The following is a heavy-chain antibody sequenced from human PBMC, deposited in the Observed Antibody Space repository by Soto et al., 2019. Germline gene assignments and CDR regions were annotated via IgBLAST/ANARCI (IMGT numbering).Heavy chain of an antibody. D-gene: IGHD2-2*01. CDR1: GFTFSDYY. Sequence: QVQLVESGGGLVKPGGSLRLSCAASGFTFSDYYMSWIRQAPGKGLEWVSYISSGGSTIYYADSVKGRFTISRDNAKNSLYLQMNSLRAEDTAVYYCARDPYCSSTSCYYYFDYWCQGTLVTVSS. V-gene: IGHV3-11*01. CDR2: ISSGGSTI. J-gene: IGHJ4*02. CDR3: ARDPYCSSTSCYYYFDY.